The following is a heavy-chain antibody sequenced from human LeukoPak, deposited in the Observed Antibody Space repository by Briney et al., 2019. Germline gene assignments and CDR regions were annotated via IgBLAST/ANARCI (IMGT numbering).Heavy chain of an antibody. Sequence: SETLSLTCAVYGGSFSGYYWSWIRQPPGKGLEWIGEINHSGSTNYNPSLKSRVTISVDKSKNQFSLKLSSVTAADTAVYYCARGPTVTAAFDIWGQGTMVTVSS. D-gene: IGHD4-11*01. CDR1: GGSFSGYY. CDR3: ARGPTVTAAFDI. V-gene: IGHV4-34*01. CDR2: INHSGST. J-gene: IGHJ3*02.